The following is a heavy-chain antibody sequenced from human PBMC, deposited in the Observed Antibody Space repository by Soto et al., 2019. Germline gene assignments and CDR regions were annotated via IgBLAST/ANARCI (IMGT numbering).Heavy chain of an antibody. CDR1: GGSVSSGSYY. Sequence: QVQLQESGPGLVKPSETLSLTCTVSGGSVSSGSYYWSWIRQPPGKGLGWIGYIYYSGSTNYNPSLKSRVTISVDTSKKQFTLKLSSVTAADTAVYYCARGKNGRGYYYGMDVWGQGTTVTVSS. J-gene: IGHJ6*02. D-gene: IGHD1-1*01. CDR3: ARGKNGRGYYYGMDV. V-gene: IGHV4-61*01. CDR2: IYYSGST.